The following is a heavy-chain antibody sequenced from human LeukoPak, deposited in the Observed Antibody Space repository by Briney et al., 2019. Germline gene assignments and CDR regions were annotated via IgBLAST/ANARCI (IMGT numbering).Heavy chain of an antibody. CDR2: ISFRSSYI. V-gene: IGHV3-21*01. J-gene: IGHJ4*02. D-gene: IGHD4-17*01. CDR3: ARGGDYGDYDNDY. Sequence: GGSLRLSCAASGFSVRTHSMNWVRQAPGKGLELVSSISFRSSYIFYAESVKGRFTPFRENAQNSLYLLMDSLSAEDTAVYYCARGGDYGDYDNDYWGQGTLVTVSS. CDR1: GFSVRTHS.